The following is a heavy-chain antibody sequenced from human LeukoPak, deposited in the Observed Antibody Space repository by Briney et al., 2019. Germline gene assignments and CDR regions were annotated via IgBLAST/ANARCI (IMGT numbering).Heavy chain of an antibody. J-gene: IGHJ4*02. CDR1: GGSISGSSYY. CDR3: ARDGWESGDY. Sequence: KPSETLSLTCIVSGGSISGSSYYWGWIRQAPGKGLEWIGSIYYSGITHYNSTLKSRVTISVDMSTNQFSLRLSSVTAADAAVYYCARDGWESGDYWGQGTLVTVSS. CDR2: IYYSGIT. V-gene: IGHV4-39*07. D-gene: IGHD1-26*01.